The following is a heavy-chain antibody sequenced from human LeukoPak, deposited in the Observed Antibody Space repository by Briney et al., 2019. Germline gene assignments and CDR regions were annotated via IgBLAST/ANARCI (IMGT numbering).Heavy chain of an antibody. CDR2: INWNGGST. CDR1: GFTFDDYG. CDR3: ARGDYGGNSDHDAFDI. D-gene: IGHD4-23*01. Sequence: GGSLRLSCAASGFTFDDYGMSWVRQAPGKGLEWVSGINWNGGSTGYADSVKGRFTISRANAKNSLYLQMNSLRAEDTALYYCARGDYGGNSDHDAFDIWGQGTMVTVSS. V-gene: IGHV3-20*04. J-gene: IGHJ3*02.